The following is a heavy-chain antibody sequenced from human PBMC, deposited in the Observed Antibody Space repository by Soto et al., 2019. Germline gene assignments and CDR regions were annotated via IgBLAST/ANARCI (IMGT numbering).Heavy chain of an antibody. CDR3: ARGDCTNGVCYIPFDY. V-gene: IGHV1-69*13. CDR1: GGTFSSYA. CDR2: IIPIFGTA. J-gene: IGHJ4*02. D-gene: IGHD2-8*01. Sequence: GASVKVSCKASGGTFSSYAISWVRQAPGQGLEWMGGIIPIFGTANYAQKFQGRVTITADESTSTAYMELSSLRSEDTAVYYCARGDCTNGVCYIPFDYWGQGTLVTVSS.